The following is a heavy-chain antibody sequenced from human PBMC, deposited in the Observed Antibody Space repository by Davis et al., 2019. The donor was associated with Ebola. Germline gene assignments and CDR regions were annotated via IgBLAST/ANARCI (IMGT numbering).Heavy chain of an antibody. CDR1: GFTFSSYA. CDR2: IRDDGSNK. J-gene: IGHJ2*01. Sequence: GGSLRLSCSASGFTFSSYAMHWVRQAPGKGLEWVGFIRDDGSNKYYADSVKGRFTISRDNAKNTLYLQMNSLRAEDTALYYCAKDKTMATQYWYFDLWGRGTLVTVSS. CDR3: AKDKTMATQYWYFDL. D-gene: IGHD4/OR15-4a*01. V-gene: IGHV3-30*02.